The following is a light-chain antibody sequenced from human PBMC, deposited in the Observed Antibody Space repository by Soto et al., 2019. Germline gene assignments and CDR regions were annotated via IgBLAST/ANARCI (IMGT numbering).Light chain of an antibody. CDR3: QQHRSYPVT. J-gene: IGKJ4*01. Sequence: DIQMTQSPSTLSASVGDRVTSACRASQGIAIWLSWYQQKPGKAPNLIIYDASNLKSGVPSRFSGSGSGTEFTLTISSLQPEDFASYYRQQHRSYPVTFGGGTKVEIK. V-gene: IGKV1-5*01. CDR1: QGIAIW. CDR2: DAS.